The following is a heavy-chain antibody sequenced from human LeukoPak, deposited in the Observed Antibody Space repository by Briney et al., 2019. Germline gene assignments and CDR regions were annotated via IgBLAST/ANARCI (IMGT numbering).Heavy chain of an antibody. CDR1: GNSISSSSYY. Sequence: SETLSLTCTVSGNSISSSSYYWVWIRQPPGKGLEWIGSINYYGKTYYNPSVKSRVTISVDTSKNQFSLKLSSVTAADTAAYYCARDMGFLSAFDIWGQGTMVTVSS. V-gene: IGHV4-39*07. J-gene: IGHJ3*02. CDR2: INYYGKT. D-gene: IGHD3-10*01. CDR3: ARDMGFLSAFDI.